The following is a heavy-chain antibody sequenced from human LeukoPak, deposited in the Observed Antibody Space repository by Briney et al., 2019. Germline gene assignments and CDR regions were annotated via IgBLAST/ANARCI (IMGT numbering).Heavy chain of an antibody. D-gene: IGHD3-16*01. CDR2: MNPNSGNT. V-gene: IGHV1-8*01. Sequence: GASVKVSCKASGYTFTTYDINWVRQATGQGLEWMGWMNPNSGNTGSAQNFQGRVIMTRNTSISTAYMELSSLRSEDTAVYYCARDLGPSAGDYWGQGTLVTVSS. CDR1: GYTFTTYD. CDR3: ARDLGPSAGDY. J-gene: IGHJ4*02.